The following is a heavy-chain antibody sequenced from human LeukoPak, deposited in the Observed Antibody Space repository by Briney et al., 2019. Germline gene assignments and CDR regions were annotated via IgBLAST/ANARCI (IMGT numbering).Heavy chain of an antibody. V-gene: IGHV3-13*01. D-gene: IGHD1-26*01. CDR3: AKGPKWGLEKVYFDY. Sequence: GGSLRLSCVASGFTFSSSDMHWVRQATGKGLEWVSAIGTAGDTYYPGSVKGRFTISRDNAKNSLYLQMNSLRPEDTALYYCAKGPKWGLEKVYFDYWGQGTLVTVSS. CDR1: GFTFSSSD. CDR2: IGTAGDT. J-gene: IGHJ4*02.